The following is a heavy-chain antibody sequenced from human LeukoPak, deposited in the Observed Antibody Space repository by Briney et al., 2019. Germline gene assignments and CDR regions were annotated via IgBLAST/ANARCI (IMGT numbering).Heavy chain of an antibody. V-gene: IGHV3-48*03. Sequence: PGGSLRLSCAASGFTFSSYEMNWVRQAPGKGLEWVSYISSSGSTIYYADSVKGRFTISRDNAKNSLYLQMNSLRAEDTAVYYCARAHCSSTSCRRYYFDYWGQGALVTVSS. CDR1: GFTFSSYE. J-gene: IGHJ4*02. D-gene: IGHD2-2*01. CDR2: ISSSGSTI. CDR3: ARAHCSSTSCRRYYFDY.